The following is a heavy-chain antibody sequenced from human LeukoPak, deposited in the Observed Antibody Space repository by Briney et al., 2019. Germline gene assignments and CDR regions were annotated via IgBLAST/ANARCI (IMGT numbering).Heavy chain of an antibody. V-gene: IGHV3-23*01. J-gene: IGHJ4*02. Sequence: GGSLRLSCAASGFTFNKAWMSWVRQAPGKGLEWVSAMSSSDDGRYYAASVRGRFTISRDTSRSTLYLQMNSLRAEDAAVYYCAKAPVTSCRGAFCYPFDYWGQGTLVTVSS. CDR2: MSSSDDGR. D-gene: IGHD2-15*01. CDR1: GFTFNKAW. CDR3: AKAPVTSCRGAFCYPFDY.